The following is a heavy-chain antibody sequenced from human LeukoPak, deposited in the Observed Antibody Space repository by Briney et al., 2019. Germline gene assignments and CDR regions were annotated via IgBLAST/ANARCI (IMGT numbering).Heavy chain of an antibody. Sequence: GGSLGLSCAASGFSFYSYEMNWVRQAPGKGLEWVSYISGSGSVIYYADSVKGRFTISRDNAKNSLYLQMNGLRAEDTAVYYCARDRLDYWGQGTLATVSS. CDR2: ISGSGSVI. V-gene: IGHV3-48*03. D-gene: IGHD6-6*01. CDR3: ARDRLDY. CDR1: GFSFYSYE. J-gene: IGHJ4*02.